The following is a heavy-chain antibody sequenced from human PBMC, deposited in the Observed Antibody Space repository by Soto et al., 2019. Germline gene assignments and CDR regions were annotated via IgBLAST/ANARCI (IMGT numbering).Heavy chain of an antibody. D-gene: IGHD2-21*02. CDR2: MSPDSGNA. CDR3: EVTTGY. J-gene: IGHJ4*02. CDR1: GYTFTTYG. V-gene: IGHV1-8*02. Sequence: ASVKVSCKASGYTFTTYGISWVRQAAGQGLEYMGWMSPDSGNAGYAQQFQGRVTMTSNTSISTAYMELSGLRSEDTAVYFCEVTTGYWGQGTMVTVSS.